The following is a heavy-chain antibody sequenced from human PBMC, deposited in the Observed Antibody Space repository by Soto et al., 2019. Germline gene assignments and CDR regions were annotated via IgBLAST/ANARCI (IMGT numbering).Heavy chain of an antibody. CDR1: GFTLRRFA. CDR3: AKDRRIFSGWGPLDS. Sequence: EVQLLESGGGLVEPGGSLRLSCAASGFTLRRFAMSWVRQGPGKGLEWVSAISGSGDSTYYGGSVKGRFTISRDNSKNTLYLQMDSLRVEDTAVYSCAKDRRIFSGWGPLDSGGQGSLVTVSS. D-gene: IGHD2-21*01. J-gene: IGHJ1*01. CDR2: ISGSGDST. V-gene: IGHV3-23*01.